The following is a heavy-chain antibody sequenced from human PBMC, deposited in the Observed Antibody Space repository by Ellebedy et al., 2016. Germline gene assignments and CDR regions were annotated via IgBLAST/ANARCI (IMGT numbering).Heavy chain of an antibody. CDR3: ATISPMVAATEGGAFDI. CDR1: GYTFTSYA. V-gene: IGHV1-3*01. CDR2: INAGNGNT. D-gene: IGHD2-15*01. Sequence: ASVKVSCXASGYTFTSYAMHWVRQAPGQRLEWMGWINAGNGNTKYSQKFQGRVTITRDTSASTAYMELSSLRSEDTAVYYCATISPMVAATEGGAFDIWGQGTMVTVSS. J-gene: IGHJ3*02.